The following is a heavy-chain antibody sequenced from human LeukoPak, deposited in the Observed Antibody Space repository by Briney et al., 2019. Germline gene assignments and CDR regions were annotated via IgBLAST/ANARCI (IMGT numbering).Heavy chain of an antibody. CDR1: GFTFSSYG. V-gene: IGHV3-30*02. D-gene: IGHD6-13*01. CDR3: AKDQPGIAPLRLFDY. J-gene: IGHJ4*02. CDR2: IRYDGSNK. Sequence: GGSLRLSCAASGFTFSSYGMHWVRQAPGKGLEWVAFIRYDGSNKYYADSVKGRFTISRDNSKNTLYLQMNSLRAEDTAVYYCAKDQPGIAPLRLFDYWGQGTLVTVSS.